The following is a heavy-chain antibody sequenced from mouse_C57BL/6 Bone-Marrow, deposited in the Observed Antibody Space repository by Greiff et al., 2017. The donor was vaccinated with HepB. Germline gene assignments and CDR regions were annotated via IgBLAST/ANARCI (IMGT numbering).Heavy chain of an antibody. CDR1: GYTFTSYW. Sequence: QVQLQQPGAELVRPGSSVKLSCKASGYTFTSYWMHWVKQRPIQGLEWIGNIDPSDSETTYNQKFKDKATLTVDKSSSTAYMQLSSLTSEDSAVYYCARPPYYGSRYWYFDVWGTGTTVTVSS. J-gene: IGHJ1*03. CDR2: IDPSDSET. V-gene: IGHV1-52*01. CDR3: ARPPYYGSRYWYFDV. D-gene: IGHD1-1*01.